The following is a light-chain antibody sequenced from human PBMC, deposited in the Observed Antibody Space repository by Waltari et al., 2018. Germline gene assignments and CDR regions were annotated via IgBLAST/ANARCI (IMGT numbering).Light chain of an antibody. Sequence: EVVLTQSLDTLSLSPGERATLSCRASQSLTKRYLAWYQQKPGQAPRLLIYGASSRAPGIPNRFSGSGSGTDFTLTISRLEPEDFAVYYCQQYGSSILYTFGQGTKLEIK. CDR3: QQYGSSILYT. V-gene: IGKV3-20*01. CDR1: QSLTKRY. J-gene: IGKJ2*01. CDR2: GAS.